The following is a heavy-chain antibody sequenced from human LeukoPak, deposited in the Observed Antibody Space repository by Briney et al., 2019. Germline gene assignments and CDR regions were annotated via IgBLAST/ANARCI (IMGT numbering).Heavy chain of an antibody. D-gene: IGHD5-18*01. J-gene: IGHJ4*02. CDR1: GFTFSSYS. CDR3: ARERGYNYGYSDY. CDR2: ISSSGGTI. V-gene: IGHV3-48*02. Sequence: GESLRLSCAASGFTFSSYSMNWVRQAPGKGLEWVSYISSSGGTIYDADSVRGRFTISRDNAKNSLYLQMNSLRDEDTAVYYCARERGYNYGYSDYWGQGTLVPVSS.